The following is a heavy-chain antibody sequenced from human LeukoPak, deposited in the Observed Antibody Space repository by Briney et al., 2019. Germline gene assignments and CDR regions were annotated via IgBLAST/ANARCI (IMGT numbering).Heavy chain of an antibody. D-gene: IGHD3-10*01. CDR3: ARDSRYSSGSGSYQPFWFDP. V-gene: IGHV3-74*01. J-gene: IGHJ5*02. CDR2: ISDDGTTT. Sequence: PGGSLRLSCAGSGFTFHLYYIHWVRHAPGKGLEWLSRISDDGTTTNYADSVKGRFTISRDNAKNTLYLQMSSLRVDDTGIYYCARDSRYSSGSGSYQPFWFDPWGQGTLVTVSS. CDR1: GFTFHLYY.